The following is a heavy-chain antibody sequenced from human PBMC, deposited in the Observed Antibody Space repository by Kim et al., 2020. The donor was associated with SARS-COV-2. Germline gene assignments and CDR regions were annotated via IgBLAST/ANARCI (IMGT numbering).Heavy chain of an antibody. CDR1: GDSISSSSYY. CDR3: TRHDWGSGVENVFDI. V-gene: IGHV4-39*01. D-gene: IGHD3-10*01. Sequence: SETLSLTCTVSGDSISSSSYYWGWIRQPPGKGLEWIGSVYYSGTTYYNPSLKSRVTISVDTSKNQFSLKLRSVTAADTAVYYCTRHDWGSGVENVFDIWGQGTMVTVSS. J-gene: IGHJ3*02. CDR2: VYYSGTT.